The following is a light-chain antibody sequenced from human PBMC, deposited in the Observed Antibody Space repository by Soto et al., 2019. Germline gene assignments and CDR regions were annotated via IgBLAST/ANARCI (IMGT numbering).Light chain of an antibody. CDR1: QSVPSTY. Sequence: VLSHSPCILSLSPGERATLSCRASQSVPSTYFAWYQQKSGQPPRLLISGTSNRATGIPDRFSGSGSGRDFTLTISRLEPEDFAVYFCQQFGNSPWTFGQGTKVDIK. V-gene: IGKV3-20*01. J-gene: IGKJ1*01. CDR3: QQFGNSPWT. CDR2: GTS.